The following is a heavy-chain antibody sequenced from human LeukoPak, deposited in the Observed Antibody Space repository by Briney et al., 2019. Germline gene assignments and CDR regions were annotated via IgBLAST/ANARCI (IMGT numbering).Heavy chain of an antibody. V-gene: IGHV3-9*01. CDR2: ISWNSGSI. J-gene: IGHJ6*02. Sequence: GRSLRLSCAASGFTFDDYAMHWVRQAPGKGLEWVSGISWNSGSIGYADSVKGRFTISRDNAKNSLYLQMNSLRAEDTALYYCAKDMAAAGTKGYYYYYGMDVRGQGTTVTVSS. CDR3: AKDMAAAGTKGYYYYYGMDV. CDR1: GFTFDDYA. D-gene: IGHD6-13*01.